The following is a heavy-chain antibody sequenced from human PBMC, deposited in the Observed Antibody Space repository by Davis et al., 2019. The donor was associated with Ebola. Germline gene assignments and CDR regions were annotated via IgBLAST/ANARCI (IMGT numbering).Heavy chain of an antibody. CDR3: ARGGEDIVVVVPSTLDY. CDR1: GFTFSSYG. CDR2: IRYDGSNK. V-gene: IGHV3-30*02. Sequence: GESLKISCAASGFTFSSYGMHWVRQAPGKGLEWVAFIRYDGSNKYYADSVKGRFTISRDNSKNTLYLQMNSLKTEDSALYYCARGGEDIVVVVPSTLDYWGQGTLVTVSS. J-gene: IGHJ4*02. D-gene: IGHD2-15*01.